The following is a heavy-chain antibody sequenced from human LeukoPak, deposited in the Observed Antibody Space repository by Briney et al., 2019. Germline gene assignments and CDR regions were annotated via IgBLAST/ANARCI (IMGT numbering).Heavy chain of an antibody. CDR2: IYYSGST. V-gene: IGHV4-59*01. Sequence: PSETLSLTCTVSGGSISSYYWSWIRQPPGKGLEWIGYIYYSGSTNYNPSLKSRVTISVDTSKNQFSLKLSSVTAADTAVYYCARGLRGSGYYTHYYYYMDVWGKGTTVTVSS. D-gene: IGHD3-3*01. J-gene: IGHJ6*03. CDR3: ARGLRGSGYYTHYYYYMDV. CDR1: GGSISSYY.